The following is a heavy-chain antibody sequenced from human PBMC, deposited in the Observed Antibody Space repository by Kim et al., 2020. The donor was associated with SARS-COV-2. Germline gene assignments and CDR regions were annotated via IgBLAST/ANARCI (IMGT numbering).Heavy chain of an antibody. J-gene: IGHJ6*02. D-gene: IGHD3-3*02. Sequence: SETLSLTCAVYGGSFSGYYWSWIRQPPGKGLEWIGEINHSGSTNYNPSLKSRVTISVDTSKNQFSLKLSSVTAADTAVYYCARGGVIAFPHRCGMDVWGQGTTVTVSS. CDR3: ARGGVIAFPHRCGMDV. CDR1: GGSFSGYY. CDR2: INHSGST. V-gene: IGHV4-34*01.